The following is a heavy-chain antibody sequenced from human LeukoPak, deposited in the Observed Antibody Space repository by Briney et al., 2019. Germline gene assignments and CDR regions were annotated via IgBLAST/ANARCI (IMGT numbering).Heavy chain of an antibody. V-gene: IGHV4-59*01. CDR3: ARSGVAASGRDWFDP. CDR2: IYYSGST. D-gene: IGHD6-13*01. Sequence: SETLSLTCTVSGGSISSYYWSWIRQPPGKGLEWIGYIYYSGSTNYNPSLKSRVTISVDTSKNQFSLNLTSVTAADTAVYYCARSGVAASGRDWFDPWGQGILVTVSS. CDR1: GGSISSYY. J-gene: IGHJ5*02.